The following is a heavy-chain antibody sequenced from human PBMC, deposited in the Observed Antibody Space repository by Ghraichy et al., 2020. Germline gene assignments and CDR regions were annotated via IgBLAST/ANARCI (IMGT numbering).Heavy chain of an antibody. D-gene: IGHD3-22*01. J-gene: IGHJ6*02. CDR1: GGSFSGYY. V-gene: IGHV4-34*01. CDR2: INHSGST. Sequence: SETLSLTCAVYGGSFSGYYWSWIRQPPGKGLEWIGEINHSGSTNYNPSLKSRVTISVDTSKNQFSLKLSSVTAADTAVYYCARARSRGDSSGYYYDHYYYYGMDVWGQGTTVTVSS. CDR3: ARARSRGDSSGYYYDHYYYYGMDV.